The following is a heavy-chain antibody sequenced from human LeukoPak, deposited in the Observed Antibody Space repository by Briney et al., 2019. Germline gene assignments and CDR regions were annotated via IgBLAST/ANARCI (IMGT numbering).Heavy chain of an antibody. Sequence: GGSLRLSCAASGFTFSSYEMNWVRQAPGKGLEWVSYISSSGSTIYYADSVKGRFTISRDNAKNSLYLQMNSLRAEDTAVYYCARANYYDSSGYYSCFDYWGRGTLVTVSS. V-gene: IGHV3-48*03. D-gene: IGHD3-22*01. J-gene: IGHJ4*02. CDR1: GFTFSSYE. CDR2: ISSSGSTI. CDR3: ARANYYDSSGYYSCFDY.